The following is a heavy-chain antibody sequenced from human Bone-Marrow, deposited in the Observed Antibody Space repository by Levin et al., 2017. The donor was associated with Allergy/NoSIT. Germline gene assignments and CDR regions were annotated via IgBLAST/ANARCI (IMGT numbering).Heavy chain of an antibody. CDR3: AKELVGSSGWYYFDD. V-gene: IGHV3-23*01. J-gene: IGHJ4*02. Sequence: PGESVKISCAASRFTFSSYAMSWVRQAPGKGLQWVSLISGGGTNKYYADSVKGRFTISRDNSKDTLYLQMDSLRAEDTAVYYCAKELVGSSGWYYFDDWGQGTLVTVSS. CDR1: RFTFSSYA. CDR2: ISGGGTNK. D-gene: IGHD6-19*01.